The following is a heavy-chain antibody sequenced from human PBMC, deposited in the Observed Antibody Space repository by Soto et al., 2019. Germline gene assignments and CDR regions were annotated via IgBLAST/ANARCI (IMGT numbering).Heavy chain of an antibody. V-gene: IGHV3-15*07. CDR1: GFTFSNAW. D-gene: IGHD3-3*01. J-gene: IGHJ5*01. CDR2: IKSKTDGGTT. Sequence: GGSLRLSCAASGFTFSNAWMNWVRQAPGKGLEWVGRIKSKTDGGTTDYAAPVKGRFTISRDDSKNTLYLQMNSLKTEDTAVNYCTTDLSKKYYDFLIGYYTGSWSGSWGPRTIGTGSS. CDR3: TTDLSKKYYDFLIGYYTGSWSGS.